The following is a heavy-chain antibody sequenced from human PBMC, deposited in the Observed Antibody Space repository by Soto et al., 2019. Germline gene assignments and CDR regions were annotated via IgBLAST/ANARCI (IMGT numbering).Heavy chain of an antibody. J-gene: IGHJ4*02. CDR1: GGSISNYY. Sequence: SETLSLTCTVSGGSISNYYWSWIRQPPGKGLEWIGYIYYSGSTNYNPSLKSRVTISVDTSKNQFSLRLTSVTAADTAVYYCARSPGFFFDYWGQGTLVTGLL. D-gene: IGHD3-3*01. V-gene: IGHV4-59*01. CDR2: IYYSGST. CDR3: ARSPGFFFDY.